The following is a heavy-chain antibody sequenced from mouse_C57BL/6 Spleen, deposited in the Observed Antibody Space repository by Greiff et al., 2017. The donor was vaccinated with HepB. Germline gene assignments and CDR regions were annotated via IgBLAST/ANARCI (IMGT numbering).Heavy chain of an antibody. J-gene: IGHJ3*01. CDR2: IDPEDGET. Sequence: EVQLQQSGAELVKPGASVKLSCTASGFNIKDYYMHWVKQRTEQGLEWIGRIDPEDGETKYAPKFQGKATITADTSSNTAYLQLSSLTSEDTAVYYCALEGYGNYEAYWGQGTLVTVSA. CDR1: GFNIKDYY. D-gene: IGHD2-1*01. V-gene: IGHV14-2*01. CDR3: ALEGYGNYEAY.